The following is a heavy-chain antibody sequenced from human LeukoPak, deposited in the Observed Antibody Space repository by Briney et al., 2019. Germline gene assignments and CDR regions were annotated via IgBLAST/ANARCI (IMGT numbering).Heavy chain of an antibody. D-gene: IGHD3-22*01. CDR3: ARESRTYYYDSSGYPDY. J-gene: IGHJ4*02. Sequence: ASVKVSCKASGYTFTSYGISWVRQAPGQGLEWMGWISAYNGNTNYAQKLQGRVTMTTDTSTSTAYMELRSLGSDDTAVYYCARESRTYYYDSSGYPDYWGQGTLVTVSS. V-gene: IGHV1-18*01. CDR2: ISAYNGNT. CDR1: GYTFTSYG.